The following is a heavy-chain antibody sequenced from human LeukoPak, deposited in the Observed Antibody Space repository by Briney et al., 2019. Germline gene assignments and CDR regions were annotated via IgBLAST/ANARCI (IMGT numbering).Heavy chain of an antibody. CDR1: GFTFSDYY. J-gene: IGHJ6*03. CDR3: ARVVEKDGNYMDV. CDR2: ISSSGSTI. V-gene: IGHV3-11*01. D-gene: IGHD2-15*01. Sequence: GGSLRLSCTASGFTFSDYYMSWIRQAPGKGLEWVSYISSSGSTIYYADSVKGRFTISRDNAKNSLYLQMNSLRAEDTAVYYCARVVEKDGNYMDVWGKGTTVTVSS.